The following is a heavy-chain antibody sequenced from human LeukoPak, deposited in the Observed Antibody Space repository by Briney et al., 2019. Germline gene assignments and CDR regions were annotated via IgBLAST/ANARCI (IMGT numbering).Heavy chain of an antibody. J-gene: IGHJ4*02. D-gene: IGHD3-9*01. V-gene: IGHV3-23*01. CDR3: AKGPLITDYDILTGPDYYFDY. Sequence: GGSLRLSCAASGFTFSSYAMSWVRQAPGKGLEWVSAISGSGGSTYYADSGKGRFTISRDNSKNTLYLQMNSLRAEDTAVYYCAKGPLITDYDILTGPDYYFDYWGQGTLVTVSS. CDR1: GFTFSSYA. CDR2: ISGSGGST.